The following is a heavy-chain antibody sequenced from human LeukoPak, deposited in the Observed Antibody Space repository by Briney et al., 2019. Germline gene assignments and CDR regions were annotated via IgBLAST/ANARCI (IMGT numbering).Heavy chain of an antibody. J-gene: IGHJ2*01. CDR3: ARSSAVSYSYFDL. CDR2: INHSGST. D-gene: IGHD3-10*01. V-gene: IGHV4-34*01. Sequence: SETLSLTCAVYGGSFSGYYWSWIRQPPGKGLEWIGEINHSGSTNYNPSLKSRVTISVDTSKNQFSLKLSSVTAADTAVYYCARSSAVSYSYFDLWGRGTLVTVSS. CDR1: GGSFSGYY.